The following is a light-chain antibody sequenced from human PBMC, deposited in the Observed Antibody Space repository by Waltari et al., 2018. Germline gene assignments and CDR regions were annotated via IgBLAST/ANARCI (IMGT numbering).Light chain of an antibody. CDR1: QSIGPF. CDR3: QHYVRLPVT. J-gene: IGKJ1*01. V-gene: IGKV3-20*01. Sequence: SCRADQSIGPFLAWYQQKPGQPPRLLLYGASIRAAGIPDRVSGSGSGTDFSLTISRLEPEDFAVYYCQHYVRLPVTFGQGTKVQIK. CDR2: GAS.